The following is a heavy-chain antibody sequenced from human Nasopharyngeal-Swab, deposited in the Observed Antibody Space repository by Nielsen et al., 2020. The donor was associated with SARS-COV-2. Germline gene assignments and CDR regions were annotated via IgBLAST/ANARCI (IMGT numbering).Heavy chain of an antibody. V-gene: IGHV5-51*01. CDR2: IYPGDSDT. CDR3: ARTPDPDGYYNYYYYYGMDV. Sequence: GGSLRLSCKGSGYSFTSYWIGWVRQIPGKGLEWMGIIYPGDSDTRYSPSFQGQVTISADKSISTAYLQWSSLKASDTAMYYCARTPDPDGYYNYYYYYGMDVWGQGTTVTVSS. CDR1: GYSFTSYW. D-gene: IGHD3-22*01. J-gene: IGHJ6*02.